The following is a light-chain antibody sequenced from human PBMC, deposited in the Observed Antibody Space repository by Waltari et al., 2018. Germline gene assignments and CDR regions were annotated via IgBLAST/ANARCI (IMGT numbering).Light chain of an antibody. CDR1: SSDFGSYNL. V-gene: IGLV2-23*02. J-gene: IGLJ2*01. Sequence: QSALTQPASVSGSPGQSITLPCTGTSSDFGSYNLVSWYQQHPGKAPKLMIYEVSKRPSGVSNRFSGSKSGNTASLTISGLQAEDEADYYCCSYAGSSTSFGGGTKLTVL. CDR2: EVS. CDR3: CSYAGSSTS.